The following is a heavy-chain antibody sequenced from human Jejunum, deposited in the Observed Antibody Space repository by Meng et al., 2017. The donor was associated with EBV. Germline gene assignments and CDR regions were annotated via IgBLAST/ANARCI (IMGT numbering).Heavy chain of an antibody. Sequence: VQLVHSGAEVRKPGSLVRVSCKASGGTFSYYAISWVRQAPGQGLEWMAGIIPMFETTNYAQKFQDRVTMTTDTSTNTAYMELRRLSYDNTAVYFCARDVLHYDFWSGYCDHWGQGTLFTVSS. V-gene: IGHV1-69*06. CDR1: GGTFSYYA. J-gene: IGHJ4*02. CDR3: ARDVLHYDFWSGYCDH. CDR2: IIPMFETT. D-gene: IGHD3-3*01.